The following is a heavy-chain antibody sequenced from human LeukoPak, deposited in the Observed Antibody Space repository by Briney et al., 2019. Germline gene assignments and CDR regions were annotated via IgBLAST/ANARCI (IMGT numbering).Heavy chain of an antibody. CDR3: ASKEAFCDLLTGYYFTGAFDY. Sequence: SETLSLTCTVSGASISSSSYYWGWIRQPPGKGLEWIGSMYYSGSTYYNPSLKSRVTISVDTSKNQFSLKLSSVTAADTAVYYCASKEAFCDLLTGYYFTGAFDYWGQGTLVTVSS. D-gene: IGHD3-9*01. CDR1: GASISSSSYY. V-gene: IGHV4-39*01. J-gene: IGHJ4*02. CDR2: MYYSGST.